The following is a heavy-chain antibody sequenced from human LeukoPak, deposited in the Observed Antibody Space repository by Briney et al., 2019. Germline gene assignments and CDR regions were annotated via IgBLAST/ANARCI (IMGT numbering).Heavy chain of an antibody. CDR2: IKSDGGT. J-gene: IGHJ1*01. CDR3: ARVPSEIGGYYPEYFRH. Sequence: GGSLRLSYAASGFTFSTYWMQCVRQAPGKGLVWVSRIKSDGGTNYADSVKGRFTISRDNAKKTVSLQMNSLRPEDTGVYYCARVPSEIGGYYPEYFRHWGQGTLVTVSS. D-gene: IGHD3-22*01. V-gene: IGHV3-74*01. CDR1: GFTFSTYW.